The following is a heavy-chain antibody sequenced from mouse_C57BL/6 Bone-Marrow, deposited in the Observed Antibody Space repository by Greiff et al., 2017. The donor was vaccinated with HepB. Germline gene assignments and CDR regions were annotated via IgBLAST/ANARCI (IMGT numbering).Heavy chain of an antibody. D-gene: IGHD1-1*01. CDR3: ARHGSYYYGSSYPAWFAY. V-gene: IGHV1-62-2*01. CDR2: FYPGSGSI. J-gene: IGHJ3*01. Sequence: VQLQESGAELVKPGASVKLSCKASGYTFTEYTIHWVKQRSGQGLEWIGWFYPGSGSIKYNEKFKDKATLTADKSSSTVYMELSRLSSEDSAVYFCARHGSYYYGSSYPAWFAYWGQGTLVTVSA. CDR1: GYTFTEYT.